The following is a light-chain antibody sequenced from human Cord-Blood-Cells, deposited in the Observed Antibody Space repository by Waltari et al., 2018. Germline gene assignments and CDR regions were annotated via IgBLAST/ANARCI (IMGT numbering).Light chain of an antibody. CDR2: FGS. J-gene: IGKJ1*01. CDR1: QSLLHSKGYNY. V-gene: IGKV2-28*01. Sequence: DIVMTQSPLSLPVTPGEPASISCRSSQSLLHSKGYNYLELYLQKPGQSPQLLFYFGSNRASGGPDRFSGGGSGADFTLKISRVEAEGVGVYYGMQALQTPWTFGQGTKVEIK. CDR3: MQALQTPWT.